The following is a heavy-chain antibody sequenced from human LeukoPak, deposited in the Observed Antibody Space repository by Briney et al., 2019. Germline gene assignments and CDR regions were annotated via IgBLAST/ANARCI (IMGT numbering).Heavy chain of an antibody. CDR3: AHLGMGIVVVTATFDDAFDI. V-gene: IGHV1-69*04. J-gene: IGHJ3*02. D-gene: IGHD2-21*02. CDR1: GGTFSSYA. CDR2: IIPILGIA. Sequence: GASVKVSCKASGGTFSSYAISWVRQAPGQGLEWMGRIIPILGIANYAQKFQGRVTITADKSTSTAYMELSSLRSEDTAVYYCAHLGMGIVVVTATFDDAFDIWGQGTMVTVSS.